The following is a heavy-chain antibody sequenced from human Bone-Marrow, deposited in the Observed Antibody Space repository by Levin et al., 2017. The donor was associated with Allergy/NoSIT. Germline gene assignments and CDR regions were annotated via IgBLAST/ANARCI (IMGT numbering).Heavy chain of an antibody. Sequence: GGSLRLSCTASGFAFSKTWLSWVRQAPGKGLEWVGRIKSKADGGTPDYAAPVKGRFTISRDDSKNTLYLQMNSMKSEDTGVYFCTKSTLGRANYAYFQDWGQGTLLTVSS. J-gene: IGHJ1*01. V-gene: IGHV3-15*01. CDR3: TKSTLGRANYAYFQD. D-gene: IGHD4/OR15-4a*01. CDR1: GFAFSKTW. CDR2: IKSKADGGTP.